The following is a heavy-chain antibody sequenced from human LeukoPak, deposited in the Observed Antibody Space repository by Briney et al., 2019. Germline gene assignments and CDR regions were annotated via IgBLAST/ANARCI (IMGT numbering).Heavy chain of an antibody. CDR1: GFTFSDHY. D-gene: IGHD1-1*01. V-gene: IGHV3-72*01. CDR2: TRNKANSYTT. CDR3: AREVETGTTSYFDY. Sequence: GALRLSCAASGFTFSDHYMDWVRQAPGKGLEWVGRTRNKANSYTTEYAASVKGRFTISRDDSKNSLYLQMNSLKTEDTAVYYCAREVETGTTSYFDYWGQGTLVTVSS. J-gene: IGHJ4*02.